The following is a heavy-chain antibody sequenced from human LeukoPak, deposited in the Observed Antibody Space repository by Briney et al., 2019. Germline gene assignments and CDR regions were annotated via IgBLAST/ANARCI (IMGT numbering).Heavy chain of an antibody. V-gene: IGHV3-21*01. CDR1: GFTFSSYS. CDR2: ISSSSSSI. Sequence: PGGSLRLSCAASGFTFSSYSMNWVRQAPGKGLEWVSSISSSSSSIYYADSVKGRFTISRDNAKNSLYLQMNSLRAEDTAVYYCARDPKTTVVTPGDFSFDYWGQGTLVTVSS. D-gene: IGHD4-23*01. CDR3: ARDPKTTVVTPGDFSFDY. J-gene: IGHJ4*02.